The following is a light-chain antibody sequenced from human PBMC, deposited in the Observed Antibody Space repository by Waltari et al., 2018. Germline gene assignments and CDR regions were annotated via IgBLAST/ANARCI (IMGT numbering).Light chain of an antibody. CDR1: QSVTNS. V-gene: IGKV3-11*01. J-gene: IGKJ1*01. Sequence: EIVLTQYPDTLSLSPGERATLSCRASQSVTNSLAWYQQKPGQAPRLLIYSASNRATGVPARFSGSGSGTDFTLTISSLEPEDFAVYYCQQRSNWPRTFGQGTKVEIK. CDR3: QQRSNWPRT. CDR2: SAS.